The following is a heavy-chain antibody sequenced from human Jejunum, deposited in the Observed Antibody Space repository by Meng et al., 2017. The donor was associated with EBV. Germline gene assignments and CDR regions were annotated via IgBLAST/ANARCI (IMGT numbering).Heavy chain of an antibody. Sequence: QVQLQDAGPGLVKPSETLSRTCTVSGGSVSSGGYYWSWIRQPQGKGLEWIGYIYNSESTNYKSSLKSRVTISADTSKNQFSLRLSSVTAADTAVYYCARDQNGSYFAYWGQGTLVTVSS. CDR2: IYNSEST. D-gene: IGHD1-26*01. V-gene: IGHV4-61*08. J-gene: IGHJ4*02. CDR3: ARDQNGSYFAY. CDR1: GGSVSSGGYY.